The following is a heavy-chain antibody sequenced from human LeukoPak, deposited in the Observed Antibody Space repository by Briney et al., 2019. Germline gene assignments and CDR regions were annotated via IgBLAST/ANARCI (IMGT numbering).Heavy chain of an antibody. V-gene: IGHV3-23*01. CDR3: AKELGMAVAGPRG. CDR1: GFTFSSYA. CDR2: ISGSVGST. Sequence: GGSLRLSPAASGFTFSSYAMSWVRQAPGKRLEWVSPISGSVGSTYYADSVKGRFTISRDNSKNTLYLQMNSLRAEDTAVYYCAKELGMAVAGPRGWGQGTLVTVSS. J-gene: IGHJ4*02. D-gene: IGHD6-19*01.